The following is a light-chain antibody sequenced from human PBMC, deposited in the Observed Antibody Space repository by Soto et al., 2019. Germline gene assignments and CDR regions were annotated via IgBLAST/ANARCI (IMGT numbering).Light chain of an antibody. J-gene: IGKJ5*01. CDR1: QSVSSY. V-gene: IGKV3-11*01. CDR3: QQHTNWPPGST. Sequence: EIVLTQSPATLSLSPGERATLSCRASQSVSSYLAWYQHKPGQAPRLLIYDASNRATGAPARFSGSGFGTDFTRTISSLEPEDFAVYYCQQHTNWPPGSTFGQGTRLEIK. CDR2: DAS.